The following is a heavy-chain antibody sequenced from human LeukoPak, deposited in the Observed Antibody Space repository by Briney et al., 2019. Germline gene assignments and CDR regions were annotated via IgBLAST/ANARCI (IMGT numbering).Heavy chain of an antibody. V-gene: IGHV4-59*01. Sequence: SETLSLICSVSGGSMSSYYWSWIRQPPGKGLEWIGYIYYSGSTKYNPSLKSRVTVSVDTSKNQFSLKLSSVTAADTAVYYCARGPALYSNSNWGQGTLVTVSS. D-gene: IGHD4-11*01. CDR1: GGSMSSYY. CDR2: IYYSGST. J-gene: IGHJ4*02. CDR3: ARGPALYSNSN.